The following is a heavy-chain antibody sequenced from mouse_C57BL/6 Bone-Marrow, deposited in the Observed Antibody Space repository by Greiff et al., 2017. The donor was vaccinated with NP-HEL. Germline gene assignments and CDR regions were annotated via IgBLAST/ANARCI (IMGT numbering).Heavy chain of an antibody. CDR2: ISDGGSYT. Sequence: EVQGVESGGGLVKPGGSLKLSCAASGFTFSSYAMSWVRQTPEKRLEWVAPISDGGSYTYYPAHVKGRFTISRDNAKNNLYLQMSHLKSEDTAMYYCARALLLLFDYWGQGTTLTVSS. V-gene: IGHV5-4*01. CDR3: ARALLLLFDY. J-gene: IGHJ2*01. CDR1: GFTFSSYA. D-gene: IGHD2-10*01.